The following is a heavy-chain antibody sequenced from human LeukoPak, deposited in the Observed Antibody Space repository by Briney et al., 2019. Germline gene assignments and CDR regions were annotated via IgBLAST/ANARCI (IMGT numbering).Heavy chain of an antibody. CDR3: ARAPRVGATIEAWFDP. CDR1: GGSVSSGSYY. J-gene: IGHJ5*02. V-gene: IGHV4-61*01. D-gene: IGHD1-26*01. CDR2: IYYSGST. Sequence: SETLSLTCTVSGGSVSSGSYYWSWIRQPPGKGLEWIGYIYYSGSTNCNPSLKSRVTISVDTSKNQFSLKLSSVTAADTAVYYCARAPRVGATIEAWFDPWGQGTLVTVSS.